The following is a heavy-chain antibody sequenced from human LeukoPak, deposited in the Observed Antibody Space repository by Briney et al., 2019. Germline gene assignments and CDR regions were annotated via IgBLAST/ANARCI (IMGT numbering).Heavy chain of an antibody. Sequence: SQTLSLTCVISGDSVSSNSVTWNWIRQSPSRGLEWLGRTYYRSTWYNDYAVSVRGRITVNPDTSKNQFSLHLNSVTPEDTAVYYCARRLTQYDCFDPWGQGTLVTVSS. CDR1: GDSVSSNSVT. V-gene: IGHV6-1*01. J-gene: IGHJ5*02. CDR2: TYYRSTWYN. CDR3: ARRLTQYDCFDP. D-gene: IGHD2-2*01.